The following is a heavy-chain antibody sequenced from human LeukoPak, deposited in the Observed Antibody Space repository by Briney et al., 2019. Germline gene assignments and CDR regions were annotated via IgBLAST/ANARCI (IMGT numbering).Heavy chain of an antibody. J-gene: IGHJ4*02. CDR2: ISYDGSNK. Sequence: GGSLRLSCAASGFTFSSFAMHWVRKAPGKGLEWVAVISYDGSNKYYADSVKGRFTISRDNSKNTLYLQMNSLRAEDTAVYYCARDPTEWELGDYFDYWGQGTLVTVSS. D-gene: IGHD1-26*01. V-gene: IGHV3-30*04. CDR3: ARDPTEWELGDYFDY. CDR1: GFTFSSFA.